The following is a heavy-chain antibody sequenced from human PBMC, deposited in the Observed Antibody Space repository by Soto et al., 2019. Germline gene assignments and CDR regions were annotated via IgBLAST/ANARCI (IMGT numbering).Heavy chain of an antibody. V-gene: IGHV3-74*01. D-gene: IGHD2-21*01. CDR2: INSDGSSI. CDR3: ANDWYHTLDS. Sequence: GGSLRLSCATSGLDCSNTWIHWVRQVPGQGLVWVSRINSDGSSIIYADSVKGRFPLSRDNAKNTVHLQMSSLRVEDTAVYYCANDWYHTLDSWGQGIPVTVSS. CDR1: GLDCSNTW. J-gene: IGHJ4*02.